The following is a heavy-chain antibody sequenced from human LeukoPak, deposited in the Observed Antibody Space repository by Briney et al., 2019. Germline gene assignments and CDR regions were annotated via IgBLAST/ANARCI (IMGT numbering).Heavy chain of an antibody. CDR3: ARGGAYGGATQTSSHIDY. J-gene: IGHJ4*02. CDR1: GYTFTGYY. D-gene: IGHD1-26*01. V-gene: IGHV1-2*04. CDR2: INPNSGGT. Sequence: GASVKVSCKASGYTFTGYYMHWVRQAPGQGLEWMGWINPNSGGTNYAQKFQGWVTMTRDTSISTAYMELSRLRSDDTAVYYCARGGAYGGATQTSSHIDYWGQGTLVTVSS.